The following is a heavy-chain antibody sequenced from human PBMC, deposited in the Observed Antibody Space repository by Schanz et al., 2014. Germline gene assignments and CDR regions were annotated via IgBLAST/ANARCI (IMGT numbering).Heavy chain of an antibody. Sequence: EVHLLESGGGLVPPGGSQRLSCAASGFNFSDYAMCWVRQAPGKGLEWVSSISTSGTYMYIADSLKGRLTISRDDAKKSMYLQMNSLRAEDTAVYYCARPALWVGDNCFDPWGQGTLVTVSS. J-gene: IGHJ5*02. V-gene: IGHV3-21*01. D-gene: IGHD3-10*01. CDR2: ISTSGTYM. CDR3: ARPALWVGDNCFDP. CDR1: GFNFSDYA.